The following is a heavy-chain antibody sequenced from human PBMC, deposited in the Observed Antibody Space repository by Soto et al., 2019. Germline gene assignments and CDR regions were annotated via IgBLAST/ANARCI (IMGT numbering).Heavy chain of an antibody. CDR3: ARVAIEGGYYYDRSSCALIGYCYGMDV. D-gene: IGHD3-22*01. CDR2: ISYDGSHK. V-gene: IGHV3-30-3*01. Sequence: GWWMELGSAASRVTVCISAMDGAGQAPGKGLEWVAVISYDGSHKDYADSVKGRFTITRDNSKNTRYLQRTSLSAEDTAVYYCARVAIEGGYYYDRSSCALIGYCYGMDVWGQGTAVTVSS. J-gene: IGHJ6*02. CDR1: RVTVCISA.